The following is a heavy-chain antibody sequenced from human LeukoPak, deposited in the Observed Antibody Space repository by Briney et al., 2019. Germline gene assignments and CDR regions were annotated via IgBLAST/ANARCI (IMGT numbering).Heavy chain of an antibody. D-gene: IGHD2-8*01. Sequence: SETLSLTCTVSGGSISSYYWSWIRQPAGKGLEWIERIYTSGSTNYNPSLKSRVTMSVDTSKNQFSLKLSSVTAADTAVYYCARGPQQPGYCSNGICYHAEYFQHWGQGTLVTVSS. J-gene: IGHJ1*01. CDR3: ARGPQQPGYCSNGICYHAEYFQH. V-gene: IGHV4-4*07. CDR1: GGSISSYY. CDR2: IYTSGST.